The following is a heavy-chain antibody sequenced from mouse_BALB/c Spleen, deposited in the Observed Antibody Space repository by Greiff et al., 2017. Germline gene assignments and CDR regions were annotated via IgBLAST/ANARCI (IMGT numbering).Heavy chain of an antibody. J-gene: IGHJ2*01. Sequence: EVMLVESGGGLVKPGGSLKLSCAASGFTFSDYYMYWVRQTPEKRLEWVATISDGGSYTYYPDSVKGRFTISRDNAKNNLYLQMSSLKSEDTAMYYCARGAVVAHYFDYWGQGTTRTVSS. CDR2: ISDGGSYT. CDR1: GFTFSDYY. V-gene: IGHV5-4*02. D-gene: IGHD1-1*01. CDR3: ARGAVVAHYFDY.